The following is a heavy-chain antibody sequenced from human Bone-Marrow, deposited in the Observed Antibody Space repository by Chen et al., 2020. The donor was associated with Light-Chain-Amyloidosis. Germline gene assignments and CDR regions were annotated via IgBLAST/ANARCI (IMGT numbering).Heavy chain of an antibody. D-gene: IGHD6-6*01. J-gene: IGHJ2*01. V-gene: IGHV3-13*01. CDR1: GFTFSSSG. Sequence: EVQLVESWGGLVQPGGSLRLSCAAAGFTFSSSGMHWVRQAAGKGLEWVSAIGTIGDTYYPGSVKGRFTISRDDAKNSLYLQMNSLRAEDTGVYYCAREVVDSTSAGWYFDLWGRGTLVTVSS. CDR2: IGTIGDT. CDR3: AREVVDSTSAGWYFDL.